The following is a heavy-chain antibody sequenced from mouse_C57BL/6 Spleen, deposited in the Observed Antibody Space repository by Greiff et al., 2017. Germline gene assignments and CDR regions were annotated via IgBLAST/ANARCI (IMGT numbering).Heavy chain of an antibody. V-gene: IGHV1-72*01. D-gene: IGHD2-4*01. CDR2: IDPNSGGT. CDR3: AYDYDYAMDY. Sequence: QVQLQQPGAELVKPGASVKLSCKASGYTFTSYWMHWVKQRPGRGLEGIGRIDPNSGGTKYNEKFKSKATLTVDKPSSTAYMQLSSLTSEDSAVYYCAYDYDYAMDYWGQGTSVTVSS. J-gene: IGHJ4*01. CDR1: GYTFTSYW.